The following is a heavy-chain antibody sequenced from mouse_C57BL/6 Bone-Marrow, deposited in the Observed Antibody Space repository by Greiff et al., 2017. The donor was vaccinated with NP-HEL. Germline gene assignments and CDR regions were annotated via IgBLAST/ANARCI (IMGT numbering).Heavy chain of an antibody. D-gene: IGHD1-1*01. CDR2: ISSGGSYT. V-gene: IGHV5-6*01. CDR1: GFTFSSYG. J-gene: IGHJ2*01. CDR3: ARHDYYGSSLDY. Sequence: EVNVVESGGDLVKPGGSLKLSCAASGFTFSSYGMSWVRQTPDKRLEWVATISSGGSYTYYPDSVKGRFTISRDNAKNTLYLQMSSLKSEDTAMYYCARHDYYGSSLDYWGQGTTLTVSS.